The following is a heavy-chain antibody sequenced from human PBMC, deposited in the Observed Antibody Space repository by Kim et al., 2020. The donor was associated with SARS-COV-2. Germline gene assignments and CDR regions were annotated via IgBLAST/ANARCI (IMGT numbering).Heavy chain of an antibody. J-gene: IGHJ6*03. D-gene: IGHD3-10*02. Sequence: GGSLRLSCAASGFTFSSYGMHWVRQAPGKGLEWVADISYDGSNKYYADSVKGRFTITRDNSKNTLYLQMNSLRAEDTAVYYCAIDQRLPVMFRELSYMDVRGKGATLAVSS. V-gene: IGHV3-30*03. CDR3: AIDQRLPVMFRELSYMDV. CDR2: ISYDGSNK. CDR1: GFTFSSYG.